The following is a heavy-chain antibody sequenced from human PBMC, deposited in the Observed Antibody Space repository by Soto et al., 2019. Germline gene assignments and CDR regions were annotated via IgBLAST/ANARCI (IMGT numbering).Heavy chain of an antibody. J-gene: IGHJ5*02. V-gene: IGHV1-69*13. Sequence: SVKVSCKASGGTFSSYVISWVRQAPGQGLEWMGGIIPIFGTANYAQKFQGRVTITADESTSTAYMELSSLRSEDTAVYYCASAPVSNYYDSSGYLNWFDPWGQGTLVTVSS. CDR2: IIPIFGTA. D-gene: IGHD3-22*01. CDR1: GGTFSSYV. CDR3: ASAPVSNYYDSSGYLNWFDP.